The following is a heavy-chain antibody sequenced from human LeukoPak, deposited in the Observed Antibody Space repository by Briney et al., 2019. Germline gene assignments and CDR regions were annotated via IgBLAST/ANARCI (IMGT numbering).Heavy chain of an antibody. CDR2: ISSSSSTI. D-gene: IGHD3-10*01. V-gene: IGHV3-48*01. J-gene: IGHJ4*02. CDR1: GFTFSSYS. Sequence: GGSLRLSCAASGFTFSSYSMNWVRQAPGKGLEWVSYISSSSSTIYYADSVKGRFTISRDNAKNSLYLQMNSLRAEDTAVYYCARARIMVRGVVGPNFDYWGQGTLVTVSS. CDR3: ARARIMVRGVVGPNFDY.